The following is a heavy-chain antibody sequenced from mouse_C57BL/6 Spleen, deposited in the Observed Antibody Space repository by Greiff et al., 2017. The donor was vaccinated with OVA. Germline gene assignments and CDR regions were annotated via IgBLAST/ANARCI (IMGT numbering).Heavy chain of an antibody. CDR3: ARWGGSSYWYFDV. V-gene: IGHV1-59*01. D-gene: IGHD1-1*01. J-gene: IGHJ1*03. CDR1: GYTFTSYW. CDR2: IDPSDSYT. Sequence: QVQLKQPGAELVRPGTSVKLSCKASGYTFTSYWMHWVKQRPGQGLEWIGVIDPSDSYTNYNQKFKGKATLTVDTSSSTAYMQLSSLTSEDSAVYYCARWGGSSYWYFDVWGKGTTVTVSS.